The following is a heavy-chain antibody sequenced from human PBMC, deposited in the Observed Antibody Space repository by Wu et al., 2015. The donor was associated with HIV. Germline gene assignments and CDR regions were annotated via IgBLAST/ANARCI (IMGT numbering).Heavy chain of an antibody. CDR1: GYTFTGYY. CDR3: ARATVTKVRVGYYYYGMDV. J-gene: IGHJ6*02. D-gene: IGHD4-17*01. V-gene: IGHV1-2*02. CDR2: INPNSGGT. Sequence: QVQLVRSGAEVKKPGASVKVSCKASGYTFTGYYMHWVRQAPGQGLEWMGWINPNSGGTNYAQKFQGRVTMTRDTSISTAYMELSRLRSDDTAVYYCARATVTKVRVGYYYYGMDVWGQGTTVTVSS.